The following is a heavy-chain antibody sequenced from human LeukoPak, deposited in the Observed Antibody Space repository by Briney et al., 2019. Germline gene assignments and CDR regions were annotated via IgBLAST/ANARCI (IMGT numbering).Heavy chain of an antibody. CDR2: ISSNGGST. CDR1: GFTFSSYG. Sequence: PGGSLRLSCSASGFTFSSYGMYWVRQAPEKGLEYVSAISSNGGSTYYPDSVKGRFTISRDNSKNTLYLQMSNLRPEDTALYCCVTSSGGSYFSYFDYWGQGTLVTVSS. CDR3: VTSSGGSYFSYFDY. J-gene: IGHJ4*02. V-gene: IGHV3-64D*09. D-gene: IGHD1-26*01.